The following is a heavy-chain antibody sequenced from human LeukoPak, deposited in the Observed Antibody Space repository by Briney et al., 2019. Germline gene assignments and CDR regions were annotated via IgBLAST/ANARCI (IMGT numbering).Heavy chain of an antibody. Sequence: VASVKVSCKASGYTFTGYYMHWVRHAPGQGLEWMGWINPNSGGTNYAQKFQGRVTMTRDTSISTAYMELSRLRSDDTAVYYCARAGDFEYYYMDVWGKGTTVTVSS. D-gene: IGHD3-16*01. J-gene: IGHJ6*03. V-gene: IGHV1-2*02. CDR3: ARAGDFEYYYMDV. CDR1: GYTFTGYY. CDR2: INPNSGGT.